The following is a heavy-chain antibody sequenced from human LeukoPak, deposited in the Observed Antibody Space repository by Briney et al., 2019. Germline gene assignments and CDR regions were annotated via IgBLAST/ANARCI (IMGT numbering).Heavy chain of an antibody. J-gene: IGHJ4*02. Sequence: PGGSLRLSCAASGFTFSSYWMGWVRQAPGKGLEWVANIKQDGSVKNYVDSVKGRFTISRDNAKNSLYLQMNSLRSEDTAMFYCARGVGQQLPFDYWGQGTLVTVSS. CDR1: GFTFSSYW. CDR3: ARGVGQQLPFDY. V-gene: IGHV3-7*04. CDR2: IKQDGSVK. D-gene: IGHD4-11*01.